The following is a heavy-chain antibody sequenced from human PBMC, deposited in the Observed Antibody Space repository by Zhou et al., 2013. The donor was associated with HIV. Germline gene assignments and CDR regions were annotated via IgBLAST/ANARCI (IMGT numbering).Heavy chain of an antibody. CDR2: INPNSGGT. D-gene: IGHD6-13*01. V-gene: IGHV1-2*02. J-gene: IGHJ6*02. CDR3: ARGYGYSSSSYYYGMDV. Sequence: QVQLVQSGAEVKKPGASVKVSCKASGYTFTGYYMHWVRQAPGQGLEWMGWINPNSGGTNYAQKFQGRVTMTRDTSISTAYMELSRLRSDDTAVYYCARGYGYSSSSYYYGMDVWGQGTTVTVSS. CDR1: GYTFTGYY.